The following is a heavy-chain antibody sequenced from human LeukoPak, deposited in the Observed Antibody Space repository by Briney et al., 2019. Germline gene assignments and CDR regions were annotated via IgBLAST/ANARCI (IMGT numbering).Heavy chain of an antibody. V-gene: IGHV4-4*07. J-gene: IGHJ5*02. CDR3: AREWWDYNWFDP. CDR2: IYTSGST. D-gene: IGHD2-15*01. Sequence: SETLSLTCTVSGGSISSYYWSWIRQPAGKGLEWIGRIYTSGSTNYNPSLKSRVTMSVDTSKNQFSLKLSSVVAADTAVYYCAREWWDYNWFDPWGQGTLVTVSS. CDR1: GGSISSYY.